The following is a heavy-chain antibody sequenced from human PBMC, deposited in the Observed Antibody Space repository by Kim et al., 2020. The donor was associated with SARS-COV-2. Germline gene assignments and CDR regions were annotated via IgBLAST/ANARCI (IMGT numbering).Heavy chain of an antibody. CDR3: ARSIAARGGSEYYYGM. J-gene: IGHJ6*01. Sequence: SETLSLTCTVSGGSISSSSYYWGWIRQPPGKGLEWIGSIYYSGSTYYNPSLKSRVTISVDTSKNQFSLKLSSVTAADTAVYYCARSIAARGGSEYYYGM. CDR1: GGSISSSSYY. D-gene: IGHD6-6*01. CDR2: IYYSGST. V-gene: IGHV4-39*01.